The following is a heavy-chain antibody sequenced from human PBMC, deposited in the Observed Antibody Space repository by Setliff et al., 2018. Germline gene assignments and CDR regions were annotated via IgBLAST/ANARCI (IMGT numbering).Heavy chain of an antibody. CDR1: GGSFSDFY. J-gene: IGHJ6*03. Sequence: PSETLSLTCAVYGGSFSDFYWIWIRQPPGEGLEWIGGITHRRVTTYNPSLQSRAAISLDTSKRRFSLKLGSVSAADTAVYYCARGRDVFPVPPYMDVWAEGTTVTVSS. V-gene: IGHV4-34*01. CDR3: ARGRDVFPVPPYMDV. D-gene: IGHD3-10*02. CDR2: ITHRRVT.